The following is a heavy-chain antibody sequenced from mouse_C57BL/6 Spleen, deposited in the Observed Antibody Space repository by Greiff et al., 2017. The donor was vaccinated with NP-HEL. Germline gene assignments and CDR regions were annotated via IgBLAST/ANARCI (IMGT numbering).Heavy chain of an antibody. CDR2: INPNNGGP. CDR3: ARESYYSNYVVDY. CDR1: GYTFTDYN. Sequence: VQLQQSGPELVKPGASVKIPCKASGYTFTDYNMDWVKQSHGKSLEWIGDINPNNGGPIYNQKFKGKATLTVDKSSSTAYMELRSLTSEDTAVYYCARESYYSNYVVDYWGQGTSVTVSS. D-gene: IGHD2-5*01. V-gene: IGHV1-18*01. J-gene: IGHJ4*01.